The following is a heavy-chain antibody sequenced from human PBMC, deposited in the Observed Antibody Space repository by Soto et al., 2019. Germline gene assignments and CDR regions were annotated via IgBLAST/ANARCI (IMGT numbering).Heavy chain of an antibody. J-gene: IGHJ4*02. CDR2: ISYDGSNK. CDR3: AKLALTYYDSSGVFDY. CDR1: GFTFSSYG. D-gene: IGHD3-22*01. Sequence: GGSLRLSCAASGFTFSSYGMHWVRQAPGKGLEWVAVISYDGSNKYYADSVKGRFTISRDNSKNTLYLQMNSLRAEDTAVYYCAKLALTYYDSSGVFDYWGQGTLVTVSS. V-gene: IGHV3-30*18.